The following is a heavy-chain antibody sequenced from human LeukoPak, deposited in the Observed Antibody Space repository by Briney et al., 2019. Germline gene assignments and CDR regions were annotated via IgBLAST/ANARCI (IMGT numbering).Heavy chain of an antibody. CDR1: GFTVSSNY. D-gene: IGHD2-2*01. Sequence: GGSLRLSCAASGFTVSSNYMSWVRQAPGKGLEWFSVIYSGGSTYYADSVKGRFTISRDNSKNTLYLQMNNLRAEDTAVYYCARAPDVVVPAAPYYYYYYMDVWGKGTTVTVSS. CDR3: ARAPDVVVPAAPYYYYYYMDV. CDR2: IYSGGST. J-gene: IGHJ6*03. V-gene: IGHV3-53*01.